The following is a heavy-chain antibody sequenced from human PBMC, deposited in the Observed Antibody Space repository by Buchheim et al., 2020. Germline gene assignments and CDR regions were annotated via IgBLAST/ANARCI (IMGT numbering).Heavy chain of an antibody. CDR1: GFTFHTYG. J-gene: IGHJ4*02. D-gene: IGHD6-6*01. CDR2: IRYDGSNK. CDR3: ASDALYSGSAPGY. V-gene: IGHV3-33*01. Sequence: QVQLVESGGGVVQPGRSLRLSCAASGFTFHTYGMHWVRQAPGKGLEWVAVIRYDGSNKYYAESMKGRFTISRANSKKTLYHQMNSLRAEDTAVYYCASDALYSGSAPGYWGQGTL.